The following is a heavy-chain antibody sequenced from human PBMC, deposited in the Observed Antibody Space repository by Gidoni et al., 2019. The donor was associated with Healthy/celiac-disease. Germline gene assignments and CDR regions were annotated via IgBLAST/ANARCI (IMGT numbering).Heavy chain of an antibody. J-gene: IGHJ4*02. D-gene: IGHD5-12*01. CDR1: GFTFSSYA. Sequence: QVQLVESGGGVVQPGRSLRLSCAASGFTFSSYAMHWVRQAPGKGLEGVAVISYDGSNKYYADSVKGRFTISRDNSKNTLYLQMNSLRAEDTAVYYCARGGYDYWGQGTLVTVSS. V-gene: IGHV3-30-3*01. CDR3: ARGGYDY. CDR2: ISYDGSNK.